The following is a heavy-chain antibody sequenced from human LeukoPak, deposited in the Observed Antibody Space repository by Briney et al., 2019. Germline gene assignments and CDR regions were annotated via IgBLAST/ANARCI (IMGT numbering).Heavy chain of an antibody. D-gene: IGHD3-10*01. Sequence: QPGRSLRLSCAASGFTFDDYAMHWVRQAPGKGLEWVSGISWNSGSIGYADSVKGRFTISRDNAKNSLYLQMNSLRAEDTALYYCAKDLTHYYGSGHGVDYWGQGTLVTVSS. V-gene: IGHV3-9*01. J-gene: IGHJ4*02. CDR2: ISWNSGSI. CDR1: GFTFDDYA. CDR3: AKDLTHYYGSGHGVDY.